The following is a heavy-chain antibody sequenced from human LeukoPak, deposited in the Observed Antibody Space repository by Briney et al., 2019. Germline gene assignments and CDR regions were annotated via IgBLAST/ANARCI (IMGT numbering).Heavy chain of an antibody. CDR3: ARGPYGMDV. Sequence: GGSLRLSCAASGFIFSNYYMSWIRQAPGKGLEWVSYISRSRGDANYADSVKGRFTISRDNTKNSLYLQMNSLRVEDTAVYYCARGPYGMDVWGQGTTATVSS. CDR1: GFIFSNYY. J-gene: IGHJ6*02. V-gene: IGHV3-11*03. CDR2: ISRSRGDA.